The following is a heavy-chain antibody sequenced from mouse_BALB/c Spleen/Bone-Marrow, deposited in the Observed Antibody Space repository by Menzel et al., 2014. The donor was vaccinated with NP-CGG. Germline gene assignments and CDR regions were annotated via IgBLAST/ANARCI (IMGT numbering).Heavy chain of an antibody. J-gene: IGHJ2*01. CDR3: ARQGYYGKGDY. V-gene: IGHV4-1*02. D-gene: IGHD2-1*01. Sequence: EVKVVESGGGLVQPGGSLKLSCAASGFDFSSYWMSWVRQAPGKGLEWIGEINPGSSTINYTPSLKDKFIISRDNAKNTLYLQMSKVRAEDTALYYCARQGYYGKGDYWGQGTTLTVSS. CDR1: GFDFSSYW. CDR2: INPGSSTI.